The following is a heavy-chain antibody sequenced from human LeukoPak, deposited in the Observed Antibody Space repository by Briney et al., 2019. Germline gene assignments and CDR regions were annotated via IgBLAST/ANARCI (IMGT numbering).Heavy chain of an antibody. CDR2: IYYSGST. CDR3: ARVEGGYDFWSGYRGPAFDT. D-gene: IGHD3-3*01. J-gene: IGHJ3*02. V-gene: IGHV4-59*01. Sequence: PSQTLSLTCTVSGGSISSYYWSWIRQPPGKGLEWIGYIYYSGSTNYNPSLKSRVTISVDTSKNQFSLKLSSVTAADTAVYYCARVEGGYDFWSGYRGPAFDTWGQGTMVTVSS. CDR1: GGSISSYY.